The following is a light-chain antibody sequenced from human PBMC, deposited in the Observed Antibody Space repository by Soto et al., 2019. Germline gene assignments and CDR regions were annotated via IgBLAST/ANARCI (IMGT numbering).Light chain of an antibody. CDR3: QEYNIWPYT. CDR1: QTIGRN. CDR2: GAS. Sequence: EIVMTQSPATLSLSPGERATLSCRASQTIGRNLAWYQQKPGQAPRLLIYGASTRTTGIPPRFSGSGSGTEFTLTISSLQSEDFAVYFCQEYNIWPYTFGQGTKLAIK. J-gene: IGKJ2*01. V-gene: IGKV3D-15*01.